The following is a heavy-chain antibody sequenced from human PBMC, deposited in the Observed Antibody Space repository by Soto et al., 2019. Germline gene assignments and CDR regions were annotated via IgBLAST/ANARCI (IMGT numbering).Heavy chain of an antibody. J-gene: IGHJ4*02. Sequence: SETLSLTCTVSGGSISSGGYYWSWIRQHPGKGLEWIGYIYYSGSTYYNPSLKSRVTISVDTSKNQFSLKLSSVTAADTAVYYCARGSHSYAGFGYWGQGTLVTVSS. CDR1: GGSISSGGYY. D-gene: IGHD3-3*02. CDR3: ARGSHSYAGFGY. V-gene: IGHV4-31*03. CDR2: IYYSGST.